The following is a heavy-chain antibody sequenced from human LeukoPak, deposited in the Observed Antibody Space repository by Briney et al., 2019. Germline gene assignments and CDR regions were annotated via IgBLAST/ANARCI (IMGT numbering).Heavy chain of an antibody. CDR1: GFSFGSYG. J-gene: IGHJ4*02. CDR3: ARDLDSGNYFFAY. D-gene: IGHD3-22*01. CDR2: ISGNGGTT. V-gene: IGHV3-48*04. Sequence: GGSLRLSCAASGFSFGSYGLSWVRQAPGKGLQWVSYISGNGGTTHYADSVEGRFTISRDNAKNSLYLQMSSLRAEDTAVYYCARDLDSGNYFFAYWGQGTPVTVSS.